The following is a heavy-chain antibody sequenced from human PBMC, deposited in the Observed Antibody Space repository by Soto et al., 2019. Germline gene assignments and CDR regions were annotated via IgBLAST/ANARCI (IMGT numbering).Heavy chain of an antibody. CDR2: IGERGNPT. J-gene: IGHJ6*02. CDR3: ARYIPGVRYYGMDV. CDR1: GFTFSSYA. Sequence: GGSLRLSCAASGFTFSSYAMKWVRQAPGKGLEWVSLIGERGNPTYYADSVKGRFTISRDNSGNTLFLDMYSLRAEDTAVYYCARYIPGVRYYGMDVWGQGTTVTVSS. D-gene: IGHD2-2*01. V-gene: IGHV3-23*01.